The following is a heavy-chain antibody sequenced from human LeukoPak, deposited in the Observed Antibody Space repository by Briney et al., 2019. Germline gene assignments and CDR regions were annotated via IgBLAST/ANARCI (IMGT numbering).Heavy chain of an antibody. J-gene: IGHJ5*02. D-gene: IGHD3-10*01. CDR2: IYISGST. CDR3: ARDPITMVRGLQLGFDP. V-gene: IGHV4-61*02. CDR1: GGSLSSDDYY. Sequence: PSQTLSLTCTVSGGSLSSDDYYWSWIRQPAGKGLEWIGRIYISGSTKYNPSLKSRVTISLDTSKNQFSLNLTSVTAADTAVYYCARDPITMVRGLQLGFDPWGQGTQVTVSS.